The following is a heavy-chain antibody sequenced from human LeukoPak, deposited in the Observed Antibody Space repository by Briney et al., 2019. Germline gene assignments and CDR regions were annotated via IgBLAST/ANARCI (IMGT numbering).Heavy chain of an antibody. V-gene: IGHV1-8*01. CDR3: ARAMRFYMDV. J-gene: IGHJ6*03. Sequence: ASVKVSCKASGYTFTSYDINWVRQATGQGLEWMGRMNPNSGNTGYAQKFQGRVTMTRNTSISTAYMELRSLRSDDTAVYYCARAMRFYMDVWGKGTTVTVSS. CDR2: MNPNSGNT. CDR1: GYTFTSYD.